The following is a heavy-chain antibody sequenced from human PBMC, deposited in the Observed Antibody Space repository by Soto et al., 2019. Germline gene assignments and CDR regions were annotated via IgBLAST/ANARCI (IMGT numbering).Heavy chain of an antibody. V-gene: IGHV3-30-3*01. CDR2: ISYDGSNK. CDR1: GFTFSSYA. CDR3: ASDALMGTFDY. J-gene: IGHJ4*02. Sequence: QVQLVESGGGVVQPGRSLRLSCAASGFTFSSYAMHWVRQAPGKGLEWVAVISYDGSNKYYADSVKGRFTISRDNSKNTLYLQMNSLRAEDTAVYYCASDALMGTFDYWGQGTLVTVSS.